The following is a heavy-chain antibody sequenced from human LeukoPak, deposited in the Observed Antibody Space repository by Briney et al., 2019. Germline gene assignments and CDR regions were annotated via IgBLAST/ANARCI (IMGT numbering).Heavy chain of an antibody. Sequence: GESLKISCKGSGYMFTSYWIGWVRQMPGKGLDCMGIIYPGDSDTRYSPSFQGQVTISADMSISTAYLEWSSLKASDSVFFFKQKTEYEILTGRHDTETDAFDIWGQGTMVTVSS. CDR3: QKTEYEILTGRHDTETDAFDI. CDR1: GYMFTSYW. D-gene: IGHD3-9*01. J-gene: IGHJ3*02. CDR2: IYPGDSDT. V-gene: IGHV5-51*01.